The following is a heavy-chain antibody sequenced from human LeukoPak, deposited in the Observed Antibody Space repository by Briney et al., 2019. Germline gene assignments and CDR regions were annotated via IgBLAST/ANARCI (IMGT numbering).Heavy chain of an antibody. J-gene: IGHJ4*02. Sequence: PGGSLRLSCAASGFTFSSYAMSWVRQAPGKGLEWVSAISGSGGSTYYADSVKGRFTISRDNSKNTLYLQMNSLRAEDTAVYYCAKGGAYSSGWYDYYFDYWGQGTLVTVSS. CDR2: ISGSGGST. CDR1: GFTFSSYA. CDR3: AKGGAYSSGWYDYYFDY. D-gene: IGHD6-19*01. V-gene: IGHV3-23*01.